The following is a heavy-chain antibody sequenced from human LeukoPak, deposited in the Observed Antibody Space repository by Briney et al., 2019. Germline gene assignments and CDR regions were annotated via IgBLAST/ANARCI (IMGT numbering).Heavy chain of an antibody. J-gene: IGHJ6*02. CDR2: IYYSGTT. D-gene: IGHD2-2*01. Sequence: SETLSLTCTVSGGSISNYYWSWIRQPPGKGLEWIGYIYYSGTTNYNPSLKSRVTISVDTSKSQFYLKLTSVTAADTAVYYCARHGAGGYAYYYYGMDVWGLGATVTVSS. V-gene: IGHV4-59*08. CDR3: ARHGAGGYAYYYYGMDV. CDR1: GGSISNYY.